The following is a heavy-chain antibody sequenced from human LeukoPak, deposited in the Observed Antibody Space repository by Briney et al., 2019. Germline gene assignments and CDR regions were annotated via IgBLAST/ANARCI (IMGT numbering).Heavy chain of an antibody. CDR1: GYSFTSYW. D-gene: IGHD3-3*01. V-gene: IGHV5-51*01. Sequence: GESLKISCKGSGYSFTSYWIGWVRQMPGKGLEWMGIIYPGDSDARYSPSFQGQVTISADKSISTAYLQWSSLKASDTAMYYCARQQYTYYDFWSGYPPRGLFDPWGQGTLVTVSS. J-gene: IGHJ5*02. CDR3: ARQQYTYYDFWSGYPPRGLFDP. CDR2: IYPGDSDA.